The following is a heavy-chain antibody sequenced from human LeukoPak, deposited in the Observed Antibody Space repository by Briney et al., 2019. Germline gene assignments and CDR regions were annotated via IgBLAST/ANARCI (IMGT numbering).Heavy chain of an antibody. Sequence: PSETLSLTCTVSGGSISSGSYYWSCIRPPAGKGLEWSVRIYTSGSTNYHPSLKSRVTIPVDTSKNQFSLKLSSVTAADTAVYYCASGLFYGCNYFDYWGQGTLVTVSS. D-gene: IGHD4-23*01. J-gene: IGHJ4*02. V-gene: IGHV4-61*02. CDR3: ASGLFYGCNYFDY. CDR2: IYTSGST. CDR1: GGSISSGSYY.